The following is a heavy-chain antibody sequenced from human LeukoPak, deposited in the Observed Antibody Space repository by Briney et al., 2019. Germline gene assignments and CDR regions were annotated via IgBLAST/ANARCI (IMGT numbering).Heavy chain of an antibody. CDR3: AKDGSVVGATRGVDP. CDR2: IRYDGSNK. J-gene: IGHJ5*02. V-gene: IGHV3-30*02. D-gene: IGHD1-26*01. CDR1: GFTFSSYG. Sequence: QPGGSLRLSCAASGFTFSSYGMHWVRQAPGKGLEWVAFIRYDGSNKYYADSVKGRFTISRDNSKNTLYLQMNSLRAEDTAAYYCAKDGSVVGATRGVDPWGQGTLVTVSS.